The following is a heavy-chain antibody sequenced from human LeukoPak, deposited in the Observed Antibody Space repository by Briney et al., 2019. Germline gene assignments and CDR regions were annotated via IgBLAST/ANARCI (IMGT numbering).Heavy chain of an antibody. Sequence: GESLKISCKGSGYKFTSYWIGWVRQMPGKGLEWMGIIYPGDSDTRYSPSFQGQVTISADKSISTAYLQWSSLKASDTAMYYCARQFDSSGYYWYYWGQGTLVTVSS. J-gene: IGHJ4*02. D-gene: IGHD3-22*01. CDR2: IYPGDSDT. CDR1: GYKFTSYW. V-gene: IGHV5-51*01. CDR3: ARQFDSSGYYWYY.